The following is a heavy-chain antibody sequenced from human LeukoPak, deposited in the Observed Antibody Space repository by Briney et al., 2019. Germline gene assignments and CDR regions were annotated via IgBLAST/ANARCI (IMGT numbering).Heavy chain of an antibody. V-gene: IGHV4-30-4*08. CDR1: GGSISSGDYY. D-gene: IGHD3-3*01. CDR3: AREGYDFWSGYPNWFDP. CDR2: IYYSGSI. J-gene: IGHJ5*02. Sequence: SQTLSLTCTVSGGSISSGDYYWSWIRQPPGKGLEWIGYIYYSGSICYNPSLKSRLTISVDTSKNQFSLKLSSVTAADTAVYYCAREGYDFWSGYPNWFDPWGQGTLVTVSS.